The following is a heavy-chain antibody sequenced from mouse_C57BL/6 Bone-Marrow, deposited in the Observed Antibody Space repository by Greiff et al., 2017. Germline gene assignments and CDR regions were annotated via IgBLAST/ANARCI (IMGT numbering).Heavy chain of an antibody. V-gene: IGHV1-82*01. J-gene: IGHJ4*01. CDR3: ARRDSDVGYAMDY. CDR1: GYAFSSSW. CDR2: IYPGDGDT. Sequence: QVQLQQSGPELVKPGASVKISCKASGYAFSSSWMNWVKQRPGKGLEWIGRIYPGDGDTNYNGKFKGKATLTADKSSSTAYMQLSSLTSEDSAVYFCARRDSDVGYAMDYWGQGTSVTVSS.